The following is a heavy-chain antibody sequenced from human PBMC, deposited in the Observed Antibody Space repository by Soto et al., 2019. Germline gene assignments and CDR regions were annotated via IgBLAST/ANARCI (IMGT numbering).Heavy chain of an antibody. Sequence: EVQLVESGGDLVQPGGALRLSCAASGFTFSSYDMQWVRHVTGKGLEWVSSIGKGGDTYYADSVKGRFTISRENAKNSLYLQMSSLRGGDTSGYDCVRDPAGHGMDVWGQGTTVTVSS. J-gene: IGHJ6*02. D-gene: IGHD3-10*01. V-gene: IGHV3-13*01. CDR2: IGKGGDT. CDR1: GFTFSSYD. CDR3: VRDPAGHGMDV.